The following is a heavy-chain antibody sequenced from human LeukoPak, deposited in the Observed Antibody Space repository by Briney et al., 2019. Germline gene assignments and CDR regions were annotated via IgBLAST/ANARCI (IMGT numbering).Heavy chain of an antibody. J-gene: IGHJ4*02. CDR3: ARTRYNSGGGDY. CDR1: GFTFSAYA. V-gene: IGHV3-23*05. CDR2: IGSDNKP. Sequence: GGSLRLSCEASGFTFSAYAMTWVRQAPGQGLEWVSSIGSDNKPHYSESVKGRFAISRDNSKSMLFLQLNSLRAEDTAVYYCARTRYNSGGGDYWGQGTPVTVSP. D-gene: IGHD6-25*01.